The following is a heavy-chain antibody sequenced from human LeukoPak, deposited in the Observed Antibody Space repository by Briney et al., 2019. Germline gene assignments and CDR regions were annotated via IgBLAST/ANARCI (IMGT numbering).Heavy chain of an antibody. J-gene: IGHJ4*02. CDR2: IHYSGST. V-gene: IGHV4-38-2*02. CDR3: ASDAPGMLGY. CDR1: GFSISIVFY. Sequence: SETLSLTCTVSGFSISIVFYWGWIPQPPGKGLEWIGNIHYSGSTYYKQSLKSRVTISVDTSKRPFSLTLTSVTAADTAMYYCASDAPGMLGYWGQGTLVAVSS. D-gene: IGHD3-10*01.